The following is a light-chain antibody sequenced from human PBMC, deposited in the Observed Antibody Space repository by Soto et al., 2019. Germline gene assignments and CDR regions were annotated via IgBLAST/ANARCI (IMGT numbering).Light chain of an antibody. CDR3: QKYNSARALT. CDR1: QGISNY. Sequence: DIQMTQSPSSLSASVGDRVTITCRASQGISNYLAWYQQKPGKVPKLLIYAASTLQSGVPSRFSGSGSETDFTLTISSLQPEDVATYYCQKYNSARALTFGGGTKVEIK. CDR2: AAS. V-gene: IGKV1-27*01. J-gene: IGKJ4*01.